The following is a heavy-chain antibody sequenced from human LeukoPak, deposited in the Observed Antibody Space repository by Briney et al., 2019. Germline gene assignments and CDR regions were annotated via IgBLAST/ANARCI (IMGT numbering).Heavy chain of an antibody. CDR3: AREYNEFDY. CDR2: ISGSGSTI. V-gene: IGHV3-48*03. J-gene: IGHJ4*02. Sequence: GGSLRLSCAASGFTFSSYEMDWVRQAPGKGLEWVSYISGSGSTIYYADSVKGRFTISRDNAKNSLYLQMNSPRAEDTAVYYCAREYNEFDYWGQGTLVTVSS. CDR1: GFTFSSYE. D-gene: IGHD1-14*01.